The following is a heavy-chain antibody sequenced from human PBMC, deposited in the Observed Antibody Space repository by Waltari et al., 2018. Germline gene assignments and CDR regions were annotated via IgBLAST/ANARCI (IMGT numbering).Heavy chain of an antibody. CDR3: AKAVETPWIFDY. J-gene: IGHJ4*02. CDR1: GFTFDDYT. V-gene: IGHV3-43*01. D-gene: IGHD2-2*03. CDR2: ISWDGGST. Sequence: EVQLVESGGVVVQPGGSLRLSCAASGFTFDDYTMHWVRQAPGKGLEWVSLISWDGGSTYYADSVKGRFTISRDNNKNSLYLQMNSLRTEDTALYYCAKAVETPWIFDYWGQGTLVTVSS.